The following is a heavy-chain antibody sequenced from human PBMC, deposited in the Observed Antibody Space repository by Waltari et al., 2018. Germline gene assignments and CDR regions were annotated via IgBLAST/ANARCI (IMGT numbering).Heavy chain of an antibody. J-gene: IGHJ3*02. CDR2: INPNSGGT. D-gene: IGHD4-17*01. V-gene: IGHV1-2*02. Sequence: QMQLVQSGAEVTKPGASVKVSCKASGYTFTGYYIHWVRPAPGQGLEWMGWINPNSGGTNYAQKFQGRVTMTRDTSISTAYMELSKLRSDDTAVYYCARDLRGGDYGTGDAFDIWGQGTMVTVSS. CDR1: GYTFTGYY. CDR3: ARDLRGGDYGTGDAFDI.